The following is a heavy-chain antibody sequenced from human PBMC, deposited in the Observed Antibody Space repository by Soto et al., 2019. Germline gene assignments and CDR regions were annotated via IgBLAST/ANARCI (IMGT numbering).Heavy chain of an antibody. D-gene: IGHD3-10*01. J-gene: IGHJ6*02. CDR1: GGTFSSYA. CDR3: ARDDYGSGRGPRGGVPYGMDV. V-gene: IGHV1-69*13. Sequence: GASVKVSCKASGGTFSSYAISWVRQAPGQGLEWMGGIIPIFGTANYAQKFQGRVTITADESTSTAYMELSSLRSEDTAVYYCARDDYGSGRGPRGGVPYGMDVWGQGTTVTVSS. CDR2: IIPIFGTA.